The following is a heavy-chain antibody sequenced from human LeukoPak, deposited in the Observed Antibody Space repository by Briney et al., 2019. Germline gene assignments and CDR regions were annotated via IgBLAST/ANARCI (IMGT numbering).Heavy chain of an antibody. V-gene: IGHV4-30-4*01. D-gene: IGHD4-23*01. CDR3: ARDRGNSDPGDWFDS. J-gene: IGHJ5*01. CDR1: GGSISSGDYY. CDR2: IYYSGST. Sequence: SETLSLTCTVSGGSISSGDYYWSWIRQPPGKGLEWIGYIYYSGSTYYNPSLKSRVTISVDTSKNQFSLKLSSVTAADTAVYYCARDRGNSDPGDWFDSWGQGTLVTVSS.